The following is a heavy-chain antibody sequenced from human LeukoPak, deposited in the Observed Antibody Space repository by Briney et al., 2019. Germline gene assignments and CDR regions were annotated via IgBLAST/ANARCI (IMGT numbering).Heavy chain of an antibody. Sequence: ASVKVSCKASGGTFSSCAISWVRQAPGQGLEWMGRIIPILGIANYAQKFQGRVTITADKSTSTAYMELSSLRSEDTAVYYCARDVRLDYDSSGYADYWGQGTLVTVSS. CDR3: ARDVRLDYDSSGYADY. J-gene: IGHJ4*02. CDR2: IIPILGIA. CDR1: GGTFSSCA. D-gene: IGHD3-22*01. V-gene: IGHV1-69*04.